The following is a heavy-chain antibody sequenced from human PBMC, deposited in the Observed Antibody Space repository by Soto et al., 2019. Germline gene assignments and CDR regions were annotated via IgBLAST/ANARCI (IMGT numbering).Heavy chain of an antibody. Sequence: QVQLVQSGAEVKKPGSSGKVSCKASGGTFSSYAISWVRQAPGQGLEWMGGIIPIFGTANYAQKFQGRVTITADESTSTAYMELSSLRSEDTAVYYCARDEGPFWSGYPGYYYGMDVWGQGTTVTVSS. CDR2: IIPIFGTA. D-gene: IGHD3-3*01. CDR1: GGTFSSYA. V-gene: IGHV1-69*01. CDR3: ARDEGPFWSGYPGYYYGMDV. J-gene: IGHJ6*02.